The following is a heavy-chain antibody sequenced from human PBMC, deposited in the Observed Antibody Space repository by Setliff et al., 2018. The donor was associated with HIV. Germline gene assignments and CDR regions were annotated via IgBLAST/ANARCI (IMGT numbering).Heavy chain of an antibody. CDR3: APRHHKYGFL. CDR2: IYYSGTT. Sequence: ETLSLTCTVSGGSISSSSYYWGWIRQPPGKGLEWIGSIYYSGTTYYNPSLKSRITISVDTSKNQFSLKVNSVTAADTAVYYCAPRHHKYGFLWGQGTLVTVSS. J-gene: IGHJ4*02. CDR1: GGSISSSSYY. V-gene: IGHV4-39*07. D-gene: IGHD3-10*01.